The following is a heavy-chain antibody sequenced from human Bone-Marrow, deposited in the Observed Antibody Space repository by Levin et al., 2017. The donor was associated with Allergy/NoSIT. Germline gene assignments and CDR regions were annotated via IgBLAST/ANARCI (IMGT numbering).Heavy chain of an antibody. CDR3: ARAQTDGWLRFSFGWFDP. V-gene: IGHV6-1*01. J-gene: IGHJ5*02. Sequence: SQTLSLTCAISGDSVSSTSAAWNWIRQSPSRGLEWLGRTYYRSKWYNDYAVSVKSRITINPDTSKNQFSLQLNSVTPEDTAVYYCARAQTDGWLRFSFGWFDPWGQGTLVTVSS. CDR1: GDSVSSTSAA. CDR2: TYYRSKWYN. D-gene: IGHD5-12*01.